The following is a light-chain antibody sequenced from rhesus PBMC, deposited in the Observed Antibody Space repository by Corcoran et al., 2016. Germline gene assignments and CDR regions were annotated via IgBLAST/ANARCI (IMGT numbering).Light chain of an antibody. CDR2: KAS. V-gene: IGKV1-22*01. Sequence: DIQMTQSPSSLSASVGDTVTITCRASQSISSWLDWYQQKPGKAPKLLINKASSLQSGVPSRFSGIGSGTDFTLTISNLQPEDFATYYCLQYNSSPPTFGQGTRVEIK. J-gene: IGKJ1*01. CDR1: QSISSW. CDR3: LQYNSSPPT.